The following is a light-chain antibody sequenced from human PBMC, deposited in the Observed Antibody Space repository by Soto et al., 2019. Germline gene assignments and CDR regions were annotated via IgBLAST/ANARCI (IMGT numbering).Light chain of an antibody. Sequence: DIPLTQSPPSLSASAGDRVTITCRASQAISIYVAWYQQKPGKIPKLLIFSASTVQSGVPSRFSGSGSGTDFTLTISNLQPEDVATYYCQKYNSAPLTFGPGTKVDLK. V-gene: IGKV1-27*01. CDR1: QAISIY. CDR2: SAS. CDR3: QKYNSAPLT. J-gene: IGKJ3*01.